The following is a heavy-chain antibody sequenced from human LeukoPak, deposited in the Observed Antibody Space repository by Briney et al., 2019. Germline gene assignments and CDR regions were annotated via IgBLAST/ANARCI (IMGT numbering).Heavy chain of an antibody. V-gene: IGHV3-30-3*01. Sequence: GGSLRLSCAASGFTFSSYAMHWVRQAPGKGLEWVAVISYDGSNKYYADSVKGRFTISRDNSKNTLYLQMNSLRAEDTAVYYCASLVNADSPDYWGQGTLVTVSS. J-gene: IGHJ4*02. D-gene: IGHD4-23*01. CDR3: ASLVNADSPDY. CDR1: GFTFSSYA. CDR2: ISYDGSNK.